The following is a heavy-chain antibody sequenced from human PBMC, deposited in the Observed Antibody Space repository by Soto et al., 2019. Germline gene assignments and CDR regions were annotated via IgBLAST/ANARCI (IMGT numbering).Heavy chain of an antibody. CDR3: ARGLRYYDSSGYQSYYLDY. Sequence: QVQLVESGGGVVQPGRSLRLSCAASGFTFSSYAMHWVRQAPGKGLEWVAVISYDGSNKYYSDSVKGRFTISRDNSKNTLYLQMNSLRAEDTAVYYCARGLRYYDSSGYQSYYLDYWGQGPLVTVSS. D-gene: IGHD3-22*01. CDR2: ISYDGSNK. CDR1: GFTFSSYA. J-gene: IGHJ4*02. V-gene: IGHV3-30-3*01.